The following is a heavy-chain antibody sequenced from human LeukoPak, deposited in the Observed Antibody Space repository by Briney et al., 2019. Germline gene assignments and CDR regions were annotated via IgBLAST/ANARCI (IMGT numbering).Heavy chain of an antibody. V-gene: IGHV3-30*03. D-gene: IGHD3-3*01. CDR2: ISNDGSRK. CDR1: GFTFSRHG. J-gene: IGHJ4*02. Sequence: GGSLRLSCAPSGFTFSRHGMHWVRQAPGKGLEWVAIISNDGSRKYYAHSVEGRYTISRDNSKNTLYLQMDSLRAEDTAVYYCARDRAWNYFDYWGQGTLVTVSS. CDR3: ARDRAWNYFDY.